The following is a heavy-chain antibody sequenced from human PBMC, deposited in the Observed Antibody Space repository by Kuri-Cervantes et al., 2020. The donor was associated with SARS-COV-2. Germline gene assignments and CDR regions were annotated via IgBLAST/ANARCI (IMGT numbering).Heavy chain of an antibody. J-gene: IGHJ6*02. Sequence: GSLRLSCTVSGGSISSSSYYWAWIRQPPGKGLEWIGSIYYSGSTYYNPSLKSRVTISVDTSKNQFSLKLSSVTAADTAVYYCARHANSSSWYGYYYYYGMDVWGQGTTVTVSS. CDR2: IYYSGST. CDR1: GGSISSSSYY. CDR3: ARHANSSSWYGYYYYYGMDV. V-gene: IGHV4-39*01. D-gene: IGHD6-13*01.